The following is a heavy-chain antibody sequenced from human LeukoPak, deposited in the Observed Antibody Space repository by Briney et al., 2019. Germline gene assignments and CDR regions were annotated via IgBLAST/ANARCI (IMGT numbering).Heavy chain of an antibody. J-gene: IGHJ6*02. CDR2: INPAGDT. CDR3: ARGDCSGGSCSSMDV. V-gene: IGHV3-13*04. Sequence: GGSLRLSCAASGFTFSTYDMHWVRQATGKGLEWVSGINPAGDTYYPGSVKGRFTISREDAKNSFYLQMNNLRAGDTAVYYCARGDCSGGSCSSMDVWGQGTTVTVSS. D-gene: IGHD2-15*01. CDR1: GFTFSTYD.